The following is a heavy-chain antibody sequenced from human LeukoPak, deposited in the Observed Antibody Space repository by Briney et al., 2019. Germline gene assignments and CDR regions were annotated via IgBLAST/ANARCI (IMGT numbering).Heavy chain of an antibody. CDR3: AIDNLDRRNDY. D-gene: IGHD1-1*01. CDR1: GFTFDTYD. J-gene: IGHJ4*02. V-gene: IGHV3-21*01. Sequence: PGGSLRLSCAASGFTFDTYDMKWVRQAPGKGLEWVSSISSSSSYIYYADSVKGRFTISRDNAKNSLYLQMNSLRAEDTAVYYCAIDNLDRRNDYWGQGTLVTVSS. CDR2: ISSSSSYI.